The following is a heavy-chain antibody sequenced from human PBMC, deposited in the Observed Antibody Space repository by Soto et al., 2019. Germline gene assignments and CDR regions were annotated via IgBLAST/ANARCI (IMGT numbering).Heavy chain of an antibody. V-gene: IGHV3-23*04. D-gene: IGHD6-13*01. Sequence: EVRLVESGGGLVQRGGSLRLSCAASGFTFSSYAMTWVRQAPGKGLEWVSIISVRGGGTYYGDSVKGRFTISRDNSINTLYQQMNRLRVEDTAVYYCTKDRPYIAAAGTVGMDVWGQGTTVTVSS. J-gene: IGHJ6*02. CDR1: GFTFSSYA. CDR3: TKDRPYIAAAGTVGMDV. CDR2: ISVRGGGT.